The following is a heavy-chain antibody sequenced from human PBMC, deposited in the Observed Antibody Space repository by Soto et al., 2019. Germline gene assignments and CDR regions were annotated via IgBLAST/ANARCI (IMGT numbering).Heavy chain of an antibody. V-gene: IGHV1-46*01. D-gene: IGHD6-19*01. Sequence: ASVKVSCKASGYTFTRYYMHWVRQAPGQGLEWMGIINPSGGSTSYAQKFQGRVTMTRDTSTSTVYMELSSLRSEDTAVYYCAREGSGWYLDYWGQGTLVTVSS. CDR2: INPSGGST. CDR1: GYTFTRYY. J-gene: IGHJ4*02. CDR3: AREGSGWYLDY.